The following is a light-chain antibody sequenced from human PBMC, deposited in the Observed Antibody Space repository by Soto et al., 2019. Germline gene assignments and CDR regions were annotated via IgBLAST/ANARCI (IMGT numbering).Light chain of an antibody. J-gene: IGLJ1*01. V-gene: IGLV2-14*01. Sequence: QSVLTQPASVSGSPGQSITISCTGTSSDVGGYPYVSWNKQHTGKAPKLMIYEVSNRPSGVPNRFSGSKSGNTASLPISWLQAEDEADYYCSSYTTITPWGFGAGTKVT. CDR1: SSDVGGYPY. CDR3: SSYTTITPWG. CDR2: EVS.